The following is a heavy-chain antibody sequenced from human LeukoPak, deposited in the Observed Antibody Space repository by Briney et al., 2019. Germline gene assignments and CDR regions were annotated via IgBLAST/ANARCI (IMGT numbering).Heavy chain of an antibody. CDR1: GFTFSSYG. J-gene: IGHJ4*02. CDR3: AKDGVWHCSSTSCYYFDY. V-gene: IGHV3-33*06. Sequence: SGRSLRLSCAASGFTFSSYGMHWVRQAPGKGLEWVAVIWYDGSNKYYADSVKGRFTISRDNSKNTLYLQMNSLRAEDTAVYYCAKDGVWHCSSTSCYYFDYWGQGTLVTVSS. D-gene: IGHD2-2*01. CDR2: IWYDGSNK.